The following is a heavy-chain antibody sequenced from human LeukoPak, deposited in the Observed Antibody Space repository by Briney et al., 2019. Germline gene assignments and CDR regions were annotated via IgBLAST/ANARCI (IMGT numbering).Heavy chain of an antibody. CDR1: GCTFSSYA. CDR2: ISGSGGST. V-gene: IGHV3-23*01. Sequence: GGSLRLSCAASGCTFSSYAMSWVRQAPGKGLEWVSAISGSGGSTYYADSVKGRFTISRDNSKNTLYLQMNSLRAEDTAVYYCAKEVTPRGLILEQRTPFDYWGQGTLVTVSS. D-gene: IGHD1/OR15-1a*01. CDR3: AKEVTPRGLILEQRTPFDY. J-gene: IGHJ4*02.